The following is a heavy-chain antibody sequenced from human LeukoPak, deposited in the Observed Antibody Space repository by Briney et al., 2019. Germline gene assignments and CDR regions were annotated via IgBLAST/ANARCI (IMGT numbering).Heavy chain of an antibody. CDR3: GRGLERRGIDS. Sequence: GGSLRLSCAASGFTIGSNYMAWVRRPPGKGQQWVSLVYSADRGFYSDSATGRFTISIANSKTTLFLQMNSLRADDTATYYCGRGLERRGIDSWGQGTLVTVSS. J-gene: IGHJ4*02. D-gene: IGHD3-10*01. V-gene: IGHV3-53*01. CDR2: VYSADRG. CDR1: GFTIGSNY.